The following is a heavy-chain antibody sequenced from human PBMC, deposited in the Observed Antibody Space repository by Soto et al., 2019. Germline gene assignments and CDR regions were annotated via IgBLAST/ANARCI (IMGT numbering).Heavy chain of an antibody. CDR3: ARAPIIAATIPFDY. CDR2: IYYSGST. J-gene: IGHJ4*02. D-gene: IGHD5-12*01. Sequence: PSETLSLTCTVSGGSVSSGSYYWSWIRQPPGKGLEWIGYIYYSGSTNYNPSLKSRVTISVDTSKNQFSLKLSSVTAADTAVYYCARAPIIAATIPFDYWGQGTLVTVSS. V-gene: IGHV4-61*01. CDR1: GGSVSSGSYY.